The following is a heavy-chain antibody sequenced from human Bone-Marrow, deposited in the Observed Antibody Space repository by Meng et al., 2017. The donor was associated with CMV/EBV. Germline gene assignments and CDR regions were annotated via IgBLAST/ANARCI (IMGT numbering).Heavy chain of an antibody. V-gene: IGHV3-74*01. Sequence: GESLKISCAASGFTFSSYWMHWVRQAPGKGLVWVSRINSDGSSTSYADSVKGRFTISRDNSKTTLYLQMNSLRVEDTAVYYCAKDLAADDYYYGMDVWGQGTTVTVSS. CDR1: GFTFSSYW. J-gene: IGHJ6*02. CDR2: INSDGSST. CDR3: AKDLAADDYYYGMDV. D-gene: IGHD6-13*01.